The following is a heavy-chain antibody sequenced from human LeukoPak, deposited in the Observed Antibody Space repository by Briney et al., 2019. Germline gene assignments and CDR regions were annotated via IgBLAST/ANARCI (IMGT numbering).Heavy chain of an antibody. Sequence: PGGSLRLSCAASGFTFSSYEMNWVRQAPGKGLEWISYINADGRTTYYADSVKGRFTISRDNAKNSLYLQMNSLTAEDTAFYYCARYISSICFDYWGQGTLVTVSS. V-gene: IGHV3-48*03. CDR3: ARYISSICFDY. J-gene: IGHJ4*02. CDR1: GFTFSSYE. CDR2: INADGRTT. D-gene: IGHD6-6*01.